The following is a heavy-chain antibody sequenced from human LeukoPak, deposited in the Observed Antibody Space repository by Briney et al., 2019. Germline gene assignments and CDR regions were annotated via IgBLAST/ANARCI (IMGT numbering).Heavy chain of an antibody. CDR1: GDSISSYY. CDR3: ARDRSSGWYRY. D-gene: IGHD6-19*01. Sequence: SETLSLTCTVSGDSISSYYWSWIRQPPGKGLEWSGYIYYSGSTNYNPSLKSRVTIPVDTSKNQFSLKLSSVTAADTAVYYCARDRSSGWYRYWGQGALVTVSS. J-gene: IGHJ4*02. V-gene: IGHV4-59*01. CDR2: IYYSGST.